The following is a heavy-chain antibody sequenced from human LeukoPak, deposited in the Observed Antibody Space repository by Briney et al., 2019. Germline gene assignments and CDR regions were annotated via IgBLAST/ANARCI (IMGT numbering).Heavy chain of an antibody. Sequence: GRSLRLSCAASGFTFSSYAMHWVRQAPGKGLEWVAVISYDGSNKYYADSVKGRFTISRDNSKNTLYLQMNSLRAEDTAVYYCARDKDVAGTGYFDYWGQGTLDTVSS. CDR1: GFTFSSYA. CDR2: ISYDGSNK. V-gene: IGHV3-30*04. CDR3: ARDKDVAGTGYFDY. D-gene: IGHD6-19*01. J-gene: IGHJ4*02.